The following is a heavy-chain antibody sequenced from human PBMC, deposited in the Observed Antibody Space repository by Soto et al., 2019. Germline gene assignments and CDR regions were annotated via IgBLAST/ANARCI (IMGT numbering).Heavy chain of an antibody. Sequence: QVQLQESGPGLVKPSETLSLTCTVSGGSISSYYWSWIRQPPGKGLEWIGYIYYTGSTNYNPSLKSRVTISVDTSKNQFSLQLRSVTAADTAVYYCAIFNWYFDLWGRGTLVTVSS. V-gene: IGHV4-59*01. J-gene: IGHJ2*01. CDR3: AIFNWYFDL. CDR2: IYYTGST. CDR1: GGSISSYY.